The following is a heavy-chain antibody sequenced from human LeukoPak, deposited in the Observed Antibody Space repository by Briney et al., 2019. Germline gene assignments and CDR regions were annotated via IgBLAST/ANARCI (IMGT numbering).Heavy chain of an antibody. CDR3: ARDSGTTWEVKIDP. D-gene: IGHD3-10*01. CDR1: GGSFSGYY. CDR2: IYTSGSI. Sequence: PSETLSLTCAVYGGSFSGYYWSWIRQPAGKGLEWIGRIYTSGSITYNPSLKSRVSMSVDTSKNQFSLKLSSVTAADTAVYYCARDSGTTWEVKIDPWGQGSLVTVSS. J-gene: IGHJ5*02. V-gene: IGHV4-4*07.